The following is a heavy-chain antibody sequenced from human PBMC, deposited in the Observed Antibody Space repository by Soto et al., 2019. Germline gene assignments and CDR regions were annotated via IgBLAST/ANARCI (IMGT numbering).Heavy chain of an antibody. CDR2: VSDGGSRT. D-gene: IGHD1-26*01. J-gene: IGHJ3*02. CDR3: ARKGIVEGRSHDAFDI. CDR1: GFTFSNYA. V-gene: IGHV3-23*04. Sequence: EVQLVESGGGLVQPGVSLRLSCEASGFTFSNYAMSWVRQGPGKGLEWVSSVSDGGSRTYYADSVKGRFTISTDNSKNTLLLQMNSLRAEDTAIYYCARKGIVEGRSHDAFDIWGQGTMVIVSS.